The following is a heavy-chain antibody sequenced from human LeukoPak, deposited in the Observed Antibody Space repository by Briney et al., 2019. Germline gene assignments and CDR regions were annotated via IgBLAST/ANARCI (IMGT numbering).Heavy chain of an antibody. V-gene: IGHV4-39*01. CDR3: ARLGDARWLQLGGEFDY. CDR2: IYYSGST. CDR1: GDSIRSNSYY. D-gene: IGHD5-24*01. J-gene: IGHJ4*02. Sequence: SETLSLTCTVSGDSIRSNSYYWGWIRQPPGKGLEWIGSIYYSGSTYYNPSLKSRVTISVDTSKNQFSLKLSSVTAADTAVYYCARLGDARWLQLGGEFDYWGQGTLVTVSS.